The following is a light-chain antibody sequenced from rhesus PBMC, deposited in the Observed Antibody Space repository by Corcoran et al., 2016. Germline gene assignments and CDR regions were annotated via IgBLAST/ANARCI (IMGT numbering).Light chain of an antibody. Sequence: EIVMTQSPATLSLSPGERATLSCRTSQSVSSYVAWYQQKPEQAPRLLIYGASSRATGIPDRFSGSGSGTDFTLIIRSLEPGDVGVYYCQHYNNLNSFGQGTKVEIK. J-gene: IGKJ2*01. CDR2: GAS. CDR3: QHYNNLNS. V-gene: IGKV3S9*01. CDR1: QSVSSY.